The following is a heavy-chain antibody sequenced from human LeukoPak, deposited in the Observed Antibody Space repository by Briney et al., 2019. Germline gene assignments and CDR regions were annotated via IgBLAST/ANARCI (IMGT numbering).Heavy chain of an antibody. D-gene: IGHD6-19*01. Sequence: PGGSLRLSCAASGLAFTNSRMSWVRQTPGEGLEWVANIKQDGSEKYYVDSVKGRFTISRDNAKNSLYLQMNSLTAEDTALYYCARLSTAVAGGDYWGQGTLVTVSS. V-gene: IGHV3-7*01. CDR3: ARLSTAVAGGDY. J-gene: IGHJ4*02. CDR1: GLAFTNSR. CDR2: IKQDGSEK.